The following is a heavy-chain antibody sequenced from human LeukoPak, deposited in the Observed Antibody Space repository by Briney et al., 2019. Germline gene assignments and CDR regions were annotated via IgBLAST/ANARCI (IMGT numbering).Heavy chain of an antibody. CDR3: ARRGVEAFDI. CDR2: ISSSSSTI. V-gene: IGHV3-48*01. CDR1: GFTFSSYG. J-gene: IGHJ3*02. Sequence: LGGSLRLSCAASGFTFSSYGMTWVRQAPGKGLEWVSYISSSSSTIYYADSVKGRFTISRDNAKNSLYLQLNSLRAEDTAVYYCARRGVEAFDIWGQGTMVTVSS. D-gene: IGHD2-15*01.